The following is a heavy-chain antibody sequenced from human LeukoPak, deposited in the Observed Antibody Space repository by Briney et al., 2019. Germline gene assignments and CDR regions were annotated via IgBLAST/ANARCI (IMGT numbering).Heavy chain of an antibody. V-gene: IGHV3-30*18. Sequence: GGSLRLSCAASGFTFGSYGMHWVRQAPGKGLEWVAVISYDGSNKYYADSVKGRFTISRDNSKNTLYLQMNSLRAEDTAVYYCAKDPGGCTNGVCSEEGLFDPWGQGTLVIVSS. D-gene: IGHD2-8*01. J-gene: IGHJ5*02. CDR3: AKDPGGCTNGVCSEEGLFDP. CDR1: GFTFGSYG. CDR2: ISYDGSNK.